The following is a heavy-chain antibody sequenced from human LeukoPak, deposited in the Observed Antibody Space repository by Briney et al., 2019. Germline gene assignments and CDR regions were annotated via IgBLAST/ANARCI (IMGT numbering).Heavy chain of an antibody. CDR1: GFTFSSYS. Sequence: GGSLRLSXAASGFTFSSYSMNWVRQAPGKGLEWVSYISSSSSTIYYADSVKGRFTISRDNAKNSLYLQMNSLRAEDTAVYYCARDPRFLEWLPYDYWGQGTLVTVSS. J-gene: IGHJ4*02. CDR2: ISSSSSTI. CDR3: ARDPRFLEWLPYDY. D-gene: IGHD3-3*01. V-gene: IGHV3-48*01.